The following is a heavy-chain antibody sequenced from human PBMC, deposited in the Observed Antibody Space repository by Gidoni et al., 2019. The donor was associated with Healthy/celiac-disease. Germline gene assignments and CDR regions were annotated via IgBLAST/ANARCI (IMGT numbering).Heavy chain of an antibody. CDR2: FDPEDGET. Sequence: QVQLVQSGAEVKKPGASVKVSCQVSGYPPTELSMHWVRKGPGKGLEWMGGFDPEDGETIYAQKVKGRVTRTEDTSTDTGDMELSSLRSEDTAVDYCATVRSRYQVWFDPWGQGTLVTVSS. J-gene: IGHJ5*02. CDR3: ATVRSRYQVWFDP. V-gene: IGHV1-24*01. CDR1: GYPPTELS. D-gene: IGHD2-2*01.